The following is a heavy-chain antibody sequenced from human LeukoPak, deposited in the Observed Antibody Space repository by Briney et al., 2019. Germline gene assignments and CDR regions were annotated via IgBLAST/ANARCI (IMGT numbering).Heavy chain of an antibody. CDR3: ARDFYCDNGECFDN. D-gene: IGHD2-8*01. Sequence: GGSLRLSRATSGFTFSSYSMNWVRQVPGKGLEWVSSINTGSTYINYADSVKGRFTISRDNAKNSLYLQMNSLRAEDTAVYYCARDFYCDNGECFDNWGQGTLVTVSS. J-gene: IGHJ4*02. V-gene: IGHV3-21*01. CDR1: GFTFSSYS. CDR2: INTGSTYI.